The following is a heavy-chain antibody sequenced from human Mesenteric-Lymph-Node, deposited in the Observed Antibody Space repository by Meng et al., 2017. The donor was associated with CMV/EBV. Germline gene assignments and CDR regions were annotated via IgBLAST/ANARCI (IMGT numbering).Heavy chain of an antibody. CDR3: ARGYCSTTACSQVDNGMDV. V-gene: IGHV1-69*05. Sequence: SVKVSCKASGGTFGSYTVSWVRQAPGQGLEWMGGIIPIFGTTFYAQKFQGRVTITTDESTSTAYMELGSLRSEDTAIYYCARGYCSTTACSQVDNGMDVWGQGITVTVSS. J-gene: IGHJ6*02. CDR1: GGTFGSYT. D-gene: IGHD2-2*01. CDR2: IIPIFGTT.